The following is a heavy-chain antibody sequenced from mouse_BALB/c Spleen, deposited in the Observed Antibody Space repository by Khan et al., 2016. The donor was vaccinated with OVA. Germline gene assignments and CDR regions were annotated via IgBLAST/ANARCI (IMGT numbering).Heavy chain of an antibody. CDR3: AIIFYGYDWFAY. V-gene: IGHV2-3*01. Sequence: QVQLKESGPGLVAPSQSLSITCTVSGSSSTSYGVSWARQTPGKGLEWLGVIWTDGNTNYHSSLKSRLTITKDNYKSQVLLKLSSLQTDDTATYYCAIIFYGYDWFAYWGQGTLVTVSA. CDR2: IWTDGNT. D-gene: IGHD2-2*01. CDR1: GSSSTSYG. J-gene: IGHJ3*01.